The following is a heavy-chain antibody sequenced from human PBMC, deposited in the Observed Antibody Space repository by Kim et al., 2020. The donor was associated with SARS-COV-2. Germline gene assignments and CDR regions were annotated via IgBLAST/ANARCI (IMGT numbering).Heavy chain of an antibody. V-gene: IGHV4-59*01. J-gene: IGHJ6*03. Sequence: SETLSLTCTVSGGSISSYYWSWIRQPPGKGLEWIGYIYYSGSTNYNPSLKSRVTISVDTSKNQFSLKLSSVTAADTAVYYCARLRTLTIFGVVTTGSYMDVWGQGTTVTVSS. CDR1: GGSISSYY. CDR2: IYYSGST. D-gene: IGHD3-3*01. CDR3: ARLRTLTIFGVVTTGSYMDV.